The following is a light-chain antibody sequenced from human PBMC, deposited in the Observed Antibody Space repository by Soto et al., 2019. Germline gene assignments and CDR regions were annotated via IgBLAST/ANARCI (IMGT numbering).Light chain of an antibody. CDR1: SGHSTYA. Sequence: QLVLTQSPSASASLGASVKLTCTLSSGHSTYAIAWHQQQPDKGPRYLMKANSDGSHSKGDGIPDRFSGSSSGAERHLTISSLQSEDEADYYCQTWGTAIHDVVFGGGTKLTVL. CDR3: QTWGTAIHDVV. CDR2: ANSDGSH. V-gene: IGLV4-69*01. J-gene: IGLJ2*01.